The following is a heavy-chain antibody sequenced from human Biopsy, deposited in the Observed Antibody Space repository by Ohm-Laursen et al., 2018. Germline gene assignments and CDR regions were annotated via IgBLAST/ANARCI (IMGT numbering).Heavy chain of an antibody. CDR1: GDSISSYY. J-gene: IGHJ2*01. Sequence: GTLSLTCTVSGDSISSYYWSWIRQPPGKGLEWIGYVYYTGSTDYNPSLQSRVTISVDTSKNHFSLRLRSVTPADTAIYYCARDRGFYSDKTVPGYFDLWGRGTLVTVSS. D-gene: IGHD3-22*01. V-gene: IGHV4-59*01. CDR3: ARDRGFYSDKTVPGYFDL. CDR2: VYYTGST.